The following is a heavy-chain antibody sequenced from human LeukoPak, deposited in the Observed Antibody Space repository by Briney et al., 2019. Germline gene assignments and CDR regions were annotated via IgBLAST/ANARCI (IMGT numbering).Heavy chain of an antibody. CDR2: INPNSGGT. D-gene: IGHD6-13*01. CDR1: GYTFTGYY. CDR3: ARVLSSSPWVHLWY. Sequence: AASVKVSCKASGYTFTGYYMHWVRQAPGQGLEWMGWINPNSGGTNYAQKFQGRVTMTRDTSISTAYMEPSRLRSDDTAVYYCARVLSSSPWVHLWYWGQGTLVTVSS. V-gene: IGHV1-2*02. J-gene: IGHJ4*02.